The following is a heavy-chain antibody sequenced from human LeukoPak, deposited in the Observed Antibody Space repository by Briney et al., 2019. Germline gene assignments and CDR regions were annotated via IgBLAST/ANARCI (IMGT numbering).Heavy chain of an antibody. CDR2: IFYSGST. CDR1: GGSISSSSYY. CDR3: ARGITMVRGEY. J-gene: IGHJ4*02. V-gene: IGHV4-39*07. Sequence: SETLSLTCTVSGGSISSSSYYWGWIRQPPGKGLEWIGSIFYSGSTYYNPSLKSRVTISVDTSKNQFSLKLSSVTAADTAVYYCARGITMVRGEYWGQGTLVTVSS. D-gene: IGHD3-10*01.